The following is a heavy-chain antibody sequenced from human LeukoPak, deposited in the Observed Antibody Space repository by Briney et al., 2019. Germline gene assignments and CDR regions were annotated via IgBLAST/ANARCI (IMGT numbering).Heavy chain of an antibody. CDR3: ARDRDYGDYVEAFDI. CDR2: IYTSGST. J-gene: IGHJ3*02. Sequence: SETLSLTCTVSGGSISSGSYYWSWTRQPAGKGLEWIGRIYTSGSTNYHPSLKSRVTISVDTSKNPFSLKLSSVPAADTAVYYCARDRDYGDYVEAFDIWGQGTMVTVSS. V-gene: IGHV4-61*02. CDR1: GGSISSGSYY. D-gene: IGHD4-17*01.